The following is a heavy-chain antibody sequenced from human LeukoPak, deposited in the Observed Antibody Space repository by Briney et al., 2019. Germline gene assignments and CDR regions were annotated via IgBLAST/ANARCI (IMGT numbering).Heavy chain of an antibody. J-gene: IGHJ4*02. CDR2: ISGSGGST. CDR3: AKDGGPLKYYDILTGYSPGFDY. Sequence: QAGGPLRLSCAASGFTFSSYAMSWVRQAPGKGLEWVSAISGSGGSTYYADSVKGRFTISRDNSKNTLYLQMNSLGAEDTAVYYCAKDGGPLKYYDILTGYSPGFDYWGQGTLVTVSS. D-gene: IGHD3-9*01. CDR1: GFTFSSYA. V-gene: IGHV3-23*01.